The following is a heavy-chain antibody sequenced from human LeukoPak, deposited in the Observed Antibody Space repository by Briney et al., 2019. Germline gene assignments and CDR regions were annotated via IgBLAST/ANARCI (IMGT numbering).Heavy chain of an antibody. CDR3: AKAASSGWDPFDM. J-gene: IGHJ3*02. Sequence: GGSLRLSCAPSGFTFSSYVMSWVRHAPGKGLEWVSGISGSGGTTYYADSVKGRFTISRDNSKNTLYLQMNSLRAEDTAVYYCAKAASSGWDPFDMWGQGTMVTVSS. CDR1: GFTFSSYV. V-gene: IGHV3-23*01. CDR2: ISGSGGTT. D-gene: IGHD6-19*01.